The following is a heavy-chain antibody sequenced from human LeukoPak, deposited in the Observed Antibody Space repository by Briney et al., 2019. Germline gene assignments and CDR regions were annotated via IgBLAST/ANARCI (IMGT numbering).Heavy chain of an antibody. V-gene: IGHV4-34*01. D-gene: IGHD3-3*01. J-gene: IGHJ5*02. Sequence: SETLSLTCAVYGGSFSGYYWSWIRQPPGKGPEWIGEINHSGSTNYNPSLNIRVPITVDKAKNQFSLKLSSVTAADTAVYYCARGYDFWSGYTPFDPWGQGTLVTVSS. CDR3: ARGYDFWSGYTPFDP. CDR1: GGSFSGYY. CDR2: INHSGST.